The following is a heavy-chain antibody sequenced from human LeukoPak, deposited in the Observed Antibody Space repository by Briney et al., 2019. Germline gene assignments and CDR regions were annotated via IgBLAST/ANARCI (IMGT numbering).Heavy chain of an antibody. CDR2: IYSGGTT. CDR1: GFTVSSNY. J-gene: IGHJ5*02. V-gene: IGHV3-66*01. D-gene: IGHD3-22*01. Sequence: PGGSLRLSCAASGFTVSSNYMSWVRQAPGKGLEWVSVIYSGGTTFYADSVKGRFTISRDSSKNTLYLQMDSLRAEDTAVYYCARNAPYFDSSTYYYNWFDPWGQGTLVTVSS. CDR3: ARNAPYFDSSTYYYNWFDP.